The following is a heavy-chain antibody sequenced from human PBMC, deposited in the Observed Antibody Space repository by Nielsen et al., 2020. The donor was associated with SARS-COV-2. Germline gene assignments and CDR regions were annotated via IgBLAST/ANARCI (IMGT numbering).Heavy chain of an antibody. J-gene: IGHJ4*02. V-gene: IGHV4-61*02. CDR1: GGSISGGSYY. CDR3: ARDEAY. CDR2: IYTSGST. Sequence: SETLSLTCTVSGGSISGGSYYWSWIRQPAGKGLEWIGRIYTSGSTNYNPSLKSRVTISVDTSKNQFSLKLSSVTAADTAVYYCARDEAYWGQGTLVTVSS.